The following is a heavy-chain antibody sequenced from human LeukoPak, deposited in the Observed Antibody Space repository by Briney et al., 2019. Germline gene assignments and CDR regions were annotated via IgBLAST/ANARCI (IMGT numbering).Heavy chain of an antibody. CDR1: GFTFSSYA. Sequence: GGSLRLSCAASGFTFSSYAMHWVRQAPGKGLKWVAVTSFDGSDNYYADSVKGRFTISRDNSKNTLYLQMNSLRPDDTAVYYCARAPGTMIVVDYWGQGTLVTVSS. D-gene: IGHD3-22*01. CDR2: TSFDGSDN. V-gene: IGHV3-30*04. J-gene: IGHJ4*02. CDR3: ARAPGTMIVVDY.